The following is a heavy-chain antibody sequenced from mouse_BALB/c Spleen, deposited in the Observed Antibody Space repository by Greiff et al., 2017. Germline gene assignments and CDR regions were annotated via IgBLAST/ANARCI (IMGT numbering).Heavy chain of an antibody. CDR3: ARFYDYDGLSYAMDY. CDR1: GFTFSSFG. J-gene: IGHJ4*01. CDR2: ISSGSSTI. V-gene: IGHV5-17*02. D-gene: IGHD2-4*01. Sequence: EVKLVESGGGLVQPGGSRKLSCAASGFTFSSFGMHWVRQAPEKGLEWVAYISSGSSTIYYADTVKGRFTISRDNPKNTLFLQMTSLRSEDTAMYYCARFYDYDGLSYAMDYWGQGTSVTVSS.